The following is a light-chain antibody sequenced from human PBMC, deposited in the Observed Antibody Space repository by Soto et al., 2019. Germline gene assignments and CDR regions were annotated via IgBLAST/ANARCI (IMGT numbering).Light chain of an antibody. Sequence: QSVLTQSPSVSGAPGQRVTISCTGSSSNIGAGYDVHWYQQLPGTAPKLLIYGNSDRPSGVPDRFSGSKSGTSASLAITGLQAEDEADYCCQSYDSSLSAYVFGTGTKVTVL. V-gene: IGLV1-40*01. CDR2: GNS. CDR3: QSYDSSLSAYV. J-gene: IGLJ1*01. CDR1: SSNIGAGYD.